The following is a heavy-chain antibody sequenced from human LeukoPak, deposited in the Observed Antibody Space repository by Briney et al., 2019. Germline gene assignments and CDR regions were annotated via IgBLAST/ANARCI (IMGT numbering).Heavy chain of an antibody. CDR3: AGRPYQWLVSGLYYFDY. D-gene: IGHD6-19*01. J-gene: IGHJ4*02. CDR1: GGSISSSSYY. V-gene: IGHV4-39*01. Sequence: SETLSLTCTVSGGSISSSSYYWGWIRQPPGKGLEWIGSIYYSGSTYYNPSLKSRVTISVDTSKNQFSLKLSSVTAADTAVYYCAGRPYQWLVSGLYYFDYWGQGTLVTVSS. CDR2: IYYSGST.